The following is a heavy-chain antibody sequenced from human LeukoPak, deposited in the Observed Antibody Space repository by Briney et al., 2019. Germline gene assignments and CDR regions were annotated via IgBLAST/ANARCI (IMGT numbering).Heavy chain of an antibody. J-gene: IGHJ5*02. CDR3: ARHHQTTTPLGWFDP. V-gene: IGHV4-61*05. CDR1: GGSISGSNYY. Sequence: SETLSLTCTASGGSISGSNYYWSWIRQPPGKGLEWSGYIDYSGNANYNPSLKSRVTISADTSKNQCSLKLRSVTAADTALYYCARHHQTTTPLGWFDPWGQGTLVTVSS. D-gene: IGHD1-26*01. CDR2: IDYSGNA.